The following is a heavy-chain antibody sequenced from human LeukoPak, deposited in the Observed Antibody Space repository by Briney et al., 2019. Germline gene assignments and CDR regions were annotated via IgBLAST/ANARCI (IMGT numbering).Heavy chain of an antibody. CDR1: GGTFSSYA. CDR2: IIPIFGTA. CDR3: AGAGEYSSSTKFDP. Sequence: SVKVSCKASGGTFSSYAISWVRQAPGQGLEWMGGIIPIFGTANYAQKFQGRVTITADESTSTAYTELSSLRSEDTAVYYCAGAGEYSSSTKFDPWGQGTLSPSPQ. D-gene: IGHD6-13*01. J-gene: IGHJ5*02. V-gene: IGHV1-69*13.